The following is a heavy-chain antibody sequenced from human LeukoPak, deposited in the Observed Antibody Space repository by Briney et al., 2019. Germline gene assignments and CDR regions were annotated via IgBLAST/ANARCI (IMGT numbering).Heavy chain of an antibody. CDR2: ISYDGSNK. J-gene: IGHJ4*02. D-gene: IGHD6-13*01. V-gene: IGHV3-30-3*01. CDR1: GFTFSSYA. CDR3: ARVPRNIADYYFDY. Sequence: GRSLRLSCAASGFTFSSYAMHWVRQAPGKGLEWVAVISYDGSNKYYADSVKGRFTISRDNSKNTLYLQMNSLRAEDTAVYYCARVPRNIADYYFDYWGQGTLVTVAS.